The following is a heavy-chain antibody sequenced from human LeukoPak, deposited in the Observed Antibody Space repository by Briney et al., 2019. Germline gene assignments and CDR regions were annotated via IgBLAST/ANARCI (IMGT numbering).Heavy chain of an antibody. D-gene: IGHD3-22*01. CDR3: ARGAQWDYYDSSGYGLDY. CDR2: IWYDGSNK. Sequence: PGGPLRLSCAASGFTFSSYGMHWVRQAPGKGLEWVAVIWYDGSNKYYADSVKGRFTISRDNSKNTLYLQMNSLRAEDTAVYYCARGAQWDYYDSSGYGLDYWGQGTLVTVSS. CDR1: GFTFSSYG. J-gene: IGHJ4*02. V-gene: IGHV3-33*01.